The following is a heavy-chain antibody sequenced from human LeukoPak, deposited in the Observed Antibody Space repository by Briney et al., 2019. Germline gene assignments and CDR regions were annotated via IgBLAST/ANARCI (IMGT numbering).Heavy chain of an antibody. Sequence: ASVKVSCKASGYTFTSYDINWVRQAPGQGLEWMGWINPNSGGTNYAQEFQGRVTMTRDTSISTAYMELSRLRSDDTAVYYCARGIVVVVAATYAFDIWGQGTMVTVSS. J-gene: IGHJ3*02. CDR2: INPNSGGT. D-gene: IGHD2-15*01. V-gene: IGHV1-2*02. CDR3: ARGIVVVVAATYAFDI. CDR1: GYTFTSYD.